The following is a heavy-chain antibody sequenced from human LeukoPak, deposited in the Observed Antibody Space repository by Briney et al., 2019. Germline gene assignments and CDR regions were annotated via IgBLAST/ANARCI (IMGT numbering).Heavy chain of an antibody. Sequence: GESLKISCKGSGYSFTSYWIGWVRQMPGKGLEWIGIIYPGDSDTRYSPSFQGQVTISADKSISTAYLQWSSLKASDTAMYYCARGGRGVINYNWFDPWGQGTLVTVSS. D-gene: IGHD3-10*01. CDR3: ARGGRGVINYNWFDP. V-gene: IGHV5-51*01. CDR1: GYSFTSYW. CDR2: IYPGDSDT. J-gene: IGHJ5*02.